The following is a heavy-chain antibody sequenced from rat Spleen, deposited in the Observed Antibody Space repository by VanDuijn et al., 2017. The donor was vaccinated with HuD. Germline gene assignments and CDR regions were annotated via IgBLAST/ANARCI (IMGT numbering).Heavy chain of an antibody. CDR3: TGGFDY. CDR1: GFTFSDYY. V-gene: IGHV5-20*01. J-gene: IGHJ2*01. CDR2: ISYDGSST. Sequence: EVQLVESGGGLVQPGRSLKLSCAASGFTFSDYYMAWVRQAPKKGLEWVASISYDGSSTYYGDSVKGRFTISRDYAKSTLYLQMDSLRSEDTATYYCTGGFDYWGQGVMVTVSS.